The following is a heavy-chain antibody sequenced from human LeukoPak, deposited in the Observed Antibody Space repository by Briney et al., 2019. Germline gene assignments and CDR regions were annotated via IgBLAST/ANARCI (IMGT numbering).Heavy chain of an antibody. CDR1: GFTFDRFT. V-gene: IGHV3-43*01. CDR2: INRRGHT. J-gene: IGHJ5*02. D-gene: IGHD3-22*01. Sequence: GGSLRLSCAASGFTFDRFTIHWVRQTPGKGLEWVSLINRRGHTFYADSVKGRFTISRDNSRNSVFLQMNSLRAEDTAVYYCAKDPSTMIEDNWFDPWGQGTLVTVSS. CDR3: AKDPSTMIEDNWFDP.